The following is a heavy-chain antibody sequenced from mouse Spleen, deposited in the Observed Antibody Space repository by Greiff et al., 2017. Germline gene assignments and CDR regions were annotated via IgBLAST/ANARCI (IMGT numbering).Heavy chain of an antibody. CDR1: GFSLTSYG. J-gene: IGHJ4*01. CDR2: IWRGGSK. V-gene: IGHV2-4*02. Sequence: VKLLESGPGLVQPSQSLSITCTVSGFSLTSYGVHWVRQPPGKGLEWLGVIWRGGSKDYNAAFISSLSISKDNSKSQVFFKMNSLQADDTAIYYCARGYYDPYAMDYWGQGTSVTVSS. D-gene: IGHD2-4*01. CDR3: ARGYYDPYAMDY.